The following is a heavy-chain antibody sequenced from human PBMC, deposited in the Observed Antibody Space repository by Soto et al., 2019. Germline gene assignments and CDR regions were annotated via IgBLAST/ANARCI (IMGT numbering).Heavy chain of an antibody. V-gene: IGHV1-18*01. J-gene: IGHJ6*02. CDR2: INTYNGNT. CDR3: AMVDVYVTPSPQDV. CDR1: EYTFTRYG. D-gene: IGHD3-16*01. Sequence: QVQLVQSGAEVKNPGASVKVSGKASEYTFTRYGIGWARQAPGQGLEWMGWINTYNGNTNYAQNVQGRVTLTTDTSTSTAYMELRSLRSNDTAIYYCAMVDVYVTPSPQDVWGQGTTVIVSS.